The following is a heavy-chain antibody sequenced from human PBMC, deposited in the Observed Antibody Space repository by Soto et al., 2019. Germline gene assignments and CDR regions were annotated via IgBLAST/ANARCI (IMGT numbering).Heavy chain of an antibody. V-gene: IGHV4-39*01. D-gene: IGHD3-16*01. J-gene: IGHJ6*03. Sequence: PSETLSLTCTVSGGSISSSSYYWGWFRQPPGKGLEWIGSIYYSGSTYYNPSPKSRVTISVDTSKNQFSLKLSPVTAADTAVYYCASHSLGYYYYYMNVWGKGTTVT. CDR3: ASHSLGYYYYYMNV. CDR2: IYYSGST. CDR1: GGSISSSSYY.